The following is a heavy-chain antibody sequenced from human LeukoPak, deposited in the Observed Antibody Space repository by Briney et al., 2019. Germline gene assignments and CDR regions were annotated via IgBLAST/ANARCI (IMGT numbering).Heavy chain of an antibody. J-gene: IGHJ4*02. D-gene: IGHD3-10*01. CDR2: IYYSGTA. CDR3: ARRAMVRGGTYFDY. CDR1: GASLSTSS. V-gene: IGHV4-59*08. Sequence: KTSQTLSLTCTVSGASLSTSSWTWIRQPPGKGLECIGFIYYSGTAHYHPSLKSRVTISLDTSKNQFSLRLSSVTAADTAVYYCARRAMVRGGTYFDYWGQGTLVTVSS.